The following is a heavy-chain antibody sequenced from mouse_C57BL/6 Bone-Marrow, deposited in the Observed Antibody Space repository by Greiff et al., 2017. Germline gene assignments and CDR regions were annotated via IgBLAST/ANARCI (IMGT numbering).Heavy chain of an antibody. CDR3: ARSSHYFDY. Sequence: VQLQQSGAELVRPGASVKLSCKASGYTFTDYYINWVKQRPGQGLEWIARIYPGSGNTYYNEKFKGKATLTAEKSSSTAYMQLSSLTSEDSAVXFCARSSHYFDYWGQGTTLTVSS. J-gene: IGHJ2*01. CDR2: IYPGSGNT. CDR1: GYTFTDYY. V-gene: IGHV1-76*01. D-gene: IGHD6-1*01.